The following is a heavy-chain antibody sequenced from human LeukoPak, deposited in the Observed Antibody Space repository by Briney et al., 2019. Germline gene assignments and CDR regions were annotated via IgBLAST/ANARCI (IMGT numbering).Heavy chain of an antibody. D-gene: IGHD2-21*02. Sequence: GGSLRLSCAASGFTFSSYAMSWVRQAPGKGLEWVSAISGSGGSTYYADSVKGRFTISRDNSKNTLYLQMNSLRAEDTAVYYCATFPSGDYVRLVFDYWGQGTLVTVSS. CDR3: ATFPSGDYVRLVFDY. J-gene: IGHJ4*02. V-gene: IGHV3-23*01. CDR1: GFTFSSYA. CDR2: ISGSGGST.